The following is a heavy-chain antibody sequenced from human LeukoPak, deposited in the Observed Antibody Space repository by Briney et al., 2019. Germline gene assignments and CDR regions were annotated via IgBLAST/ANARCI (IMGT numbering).Heavy chain of an antibody. Sequence: PGGSLRLSCAASGFTFSNAWMSWVRQAPGKGLEWVSAISGSGGSTYYADSVKGRFTISRDNSKNTLYLQMNSLRAEDTAVYYCALTIERPYYFDYWGQGTLVTVSS. CDR2: ISGSGGST. J-gene: IGHJ4*02. V-gene: IGHV3-23*01. CDR3: ALTIERPYYFDY. CDR1: GFTFSNAW. D-gene: IGHD1-1*01.